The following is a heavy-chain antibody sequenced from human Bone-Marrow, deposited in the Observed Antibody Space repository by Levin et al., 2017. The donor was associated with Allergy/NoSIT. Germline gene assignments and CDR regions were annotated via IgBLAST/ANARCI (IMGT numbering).Heavy chain of an antibody. CDR1: GFIFSSYA. CDR2: ISGSGDNT. CDR3: AKGRGSGGSCFNY. D-gene: IGHD2-15*01. V-gene: IGHV3-23*01. J-gene: IGHJ4*02. Sequence: PGGSLRLSCAASGFIFSSYALTWVRQAPGKGLEWVSAISGSGDNTYYADSVKGRFTISRDNSKNTLYLQMNSLRAEDTAVYYCAKGRGSGGSCFNYWGQGTLVTVSS.